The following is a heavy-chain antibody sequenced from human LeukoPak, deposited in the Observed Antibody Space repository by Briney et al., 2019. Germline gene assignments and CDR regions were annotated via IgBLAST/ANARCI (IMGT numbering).Heavy chain of an antibody. V-gene: IGHV1-18*01. CDR2: ISAYNGNT. D-gene: IGHD6-19*01. CDR3: GRSSGWYLDY. J-gene: IGHJ4*02. CDR1: GGTFSSYA. Sequence: ASVKVSCKASGGTFSSYAISWVRQAPGQGLEWMGWISAYNGNTNYAQKLQGRVTMTTDTSTSTAYMELRSLRSDDTAVYYCGRSSGWYLDYWGQGTLVTVSS.